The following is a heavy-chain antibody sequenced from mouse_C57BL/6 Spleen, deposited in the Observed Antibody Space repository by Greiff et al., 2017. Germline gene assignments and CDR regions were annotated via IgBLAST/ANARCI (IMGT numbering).Heavy chain of an antibody. Sequence: VKLQQPGAELVRPGSSVKLSCKASGYTFTSYWMDWVKQRPGQGLEWIGNIYPSDSETHYNQKFKDKATLTVDKSSSTAYMQLSSLTSEDSAVCYCARYPSYSAMDYWGQGTSVTVSS. V-gene: IGHV1-61*01. D-gene: IGHD2-10*01. J-gene: IGHJ4*01. CDR3: ARYPSYSAMDY. CDR2: IYPSDSET. CDR1: GYTFTSYW.